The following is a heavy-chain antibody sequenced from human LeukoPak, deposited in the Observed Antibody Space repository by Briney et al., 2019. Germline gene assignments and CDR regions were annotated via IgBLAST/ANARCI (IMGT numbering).Heavy chain of an antibody. J-gene: IGHJ4*02. V-gene: IGHV4-59*01. CDR3: ARSANALWFGELLGLDFDY. D-gene: IGHD3-10*01. CDR2: IYYSGST. CDR1: GGSISSYY. Sequence: SETLSLTCTVSGGSISSYYWSWIRQPPGKGLEWIGYIYYSGSTNYNPSLKSRVTISVETSKNQFSLKLSSVTAADTAVYYCARSANALWFGELLGLDFDYWGQGTLVTVSS.